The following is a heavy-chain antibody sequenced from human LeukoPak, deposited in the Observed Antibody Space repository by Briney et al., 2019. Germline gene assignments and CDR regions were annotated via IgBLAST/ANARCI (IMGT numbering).Heavy chain of an antibody. Sequence: PGGSLRLSCAASGFTFSTYSMNWVRQAPGKGLEWVSYISSSSSTIHYADSVKGRFTISRDNAKNSLHLQMNSLRAEDTAIFYCARDTHFYGSGSPAFDIWGQGTMVTVSS. CDR3: ARDTHFYGSGSPAFDI. D-gene: IGHD3-10*01. J-gene: IGHJ3*02. V-gene: IGHV3-48*01. CDR1: GFTFSTYS. CDR2: ISSSSSTI.